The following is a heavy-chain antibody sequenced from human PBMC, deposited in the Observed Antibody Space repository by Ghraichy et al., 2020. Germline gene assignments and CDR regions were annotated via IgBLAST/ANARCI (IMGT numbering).Heavy chain of an antibody. CDR1: GGSISSSNYY. Sequence: SETLSLTCSVSGGSISSSNYYWTWIRQSPGRGLEWMASIFSTGATHYNPSLWSRLTISVDPSKNQFSLRLESVTAADTAMYYCARSGGFFDFLSHFDFWGHGALVTVSS. V-gene: IGHV4-39*01. J-gene: IGHJ4*01. CDR2: IFSTGAT. CDR3: ARSGGFFDFLSHFDF. D-gene: IGHD3-9*01.